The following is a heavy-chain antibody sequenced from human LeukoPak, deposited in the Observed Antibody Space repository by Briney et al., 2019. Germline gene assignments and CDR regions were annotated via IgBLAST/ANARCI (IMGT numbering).Heavy chain of an antibody. D-gene: IGHD2-15*01. CDR2: IHETWT. V-gene: IGHV3-23*01. CDR3: ARDCDSDNTSHLRCF. J-gene: IGHJ4*02. CDR1: EFTLSTYA. Sequence: GGSLRLSCAASEFTLSTYAMNWVRQAPGNGLEWVSTIHETWTNYADTVKGRFTISRDDSQNTLFLQMSSLRVEDTAIYYCARDCDSDNTSHLRCFWCQGTLVTVSS.